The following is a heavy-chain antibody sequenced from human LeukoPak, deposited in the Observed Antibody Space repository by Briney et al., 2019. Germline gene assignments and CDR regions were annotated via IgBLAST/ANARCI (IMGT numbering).Heavy chain of an antibody. Sequence: ASVKVSCKASGYTFSNYGITWVRQAPGQGLEWMGWTSGYNGNTNYAQKFQGRVTMTTETSTSTAYMELRSLRSDDTAVYYCARTCSGSSCYVIYWGQGTLLTVSS. J-gene: IGHJ4*02. V-gene: IGHV1-18*01. CDR3: ARTCSGSSCYVIY. CDR1: GYTFSNYG. CDR2: TSGYNGNT. D-gene: IGHD2-2*01.